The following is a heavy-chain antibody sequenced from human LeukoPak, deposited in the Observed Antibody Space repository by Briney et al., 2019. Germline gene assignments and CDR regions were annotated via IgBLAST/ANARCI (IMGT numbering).Heavy chain of an antibody. CDR1: GGSISSYY. V-gene: IGHV4-34*01. D-gene: IGHD1-26*01. J-gene: IGHJ4*02. CDR2: INHSGST. CDR3: ASLNSGSYSG. Sequence: TSETLSLTCTVSGGSISSYYWSWIRQPPGKGLEWIGEINHSGSTNYNPSLKSRVTISVDTSKNQFSLKLSSVTAADTAVYYCASLNSGSYSGWGQGTLVTVSS.